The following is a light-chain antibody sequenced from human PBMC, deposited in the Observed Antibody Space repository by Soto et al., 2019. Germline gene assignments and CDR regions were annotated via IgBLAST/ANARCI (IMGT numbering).Light chain of an antibody. V-gene: IGLV1-44*01. J-gene: IGLJ2*01. CDR2: NND. Sequence: QSVLTQPPSASGTPGQRVTISCSGSSSNIGANPINWYQQLPGTAPKLLIHNNDQRPSGVPDRFSASKSGTSASLAISVLQSEDEADYYCEAWDDSLYGAVLGGGTKVTVL. CDR3: EAWDDSLYGAV. CDR1: SSNIGANP.